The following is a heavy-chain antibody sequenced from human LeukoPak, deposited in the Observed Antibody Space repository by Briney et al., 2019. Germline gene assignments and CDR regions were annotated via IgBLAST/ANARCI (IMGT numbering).Heavy chain of an antibody. Sequence: GRSLRLSCAASVFTFISSAMHWVRQAPGKGREWVAVTSYDGRNQYYADSVQGRFTTSRDNTKNTLYLQMSSLRAEDTALYYCARGHQPQLSTTSPFDYWGQGTLVTVSS. J-gene: IGHJ4*02. D-gene: IGHD2-2*01. CDR3: ARGHQPQLSTTSPFDY. CDR1: VFTFISSA. CDR2: TSYDGRNQ. V-gene: IGHV3-30*15.